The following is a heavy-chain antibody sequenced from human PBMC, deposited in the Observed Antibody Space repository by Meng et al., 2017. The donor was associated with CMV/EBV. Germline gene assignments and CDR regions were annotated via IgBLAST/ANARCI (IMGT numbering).Heavy chain of an antibody. CDR3: ARDSDPYYYDSSGHPSNNQGDY. D-gene: IGHD3-22*01. CDR1: YA. Sequence: YARHWVRQAPGKGLEWGAVISYDGSNKYYADSVKGRFTISRDNSKNTLYLQMNSLRAEDTAVYYCARDSDPYYYDSSGHPSNNQGDYWGQGTLVTVSS. CDR2: ISYDGSNK. V-gene: IGHV3-30*04. J-gene: IGHJ4*02.